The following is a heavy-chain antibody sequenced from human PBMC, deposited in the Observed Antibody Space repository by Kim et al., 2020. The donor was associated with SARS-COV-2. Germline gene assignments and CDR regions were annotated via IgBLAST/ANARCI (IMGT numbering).Heavy chain of an antibody. D-gene: IGHD3-10*01. V-gene: IGHV3-30*03. J-gene: IGHJ4*01. Sequence: GGSLRLSCAASGFTFSSYAMHWVRQAPGKGLEWVAVISYDGSNKYYADSVKGRFTISRDNSKNTLYLQMNSLRAEDTAVYYCARDLAHYGLGGYFDYWG. CDR2: ISYDGSNK. CDR1: GFTFSSYA. CDR3: ARDLAHYGLGGYFDY.